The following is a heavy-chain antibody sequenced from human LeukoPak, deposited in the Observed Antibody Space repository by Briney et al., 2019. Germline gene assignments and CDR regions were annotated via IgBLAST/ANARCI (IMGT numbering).Heavy chain of an antibody. D-gene: IGHD3-3*01. CDR1: GGSISSGDYF. CDR3: TRAYWIGFHFDS. Sequence: SETLSLTCSVSGGSISSGDYFWTWIRQPPGKGPEYIGYIYYSGTTYYNPSLKSRITMSVDMSANQFSLRLTSVSAADTAVYYCTRAYWIGFHFDSWGQGILVSVSS. J-gene: IGHJ4*02. V-gene: IGHV4-30-4*01. CDR2: IYYSGTT.